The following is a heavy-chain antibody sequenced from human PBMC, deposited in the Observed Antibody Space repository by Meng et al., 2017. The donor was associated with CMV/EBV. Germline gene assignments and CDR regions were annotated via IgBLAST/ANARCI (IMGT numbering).Heavy chain of an antibody. CDR3: TRPGIFGVVSGYYYGIDV. D-gene: IGHD3-3*01. CDR1: GFTFSGSA. V-gene: IGHV3-73*01. Sequence: GSLKISCAASGFTFSGSAMHWVRQASGKGLEWVGRIRSKANSYATAYAASVKGRFTISRDDSKNTAYLQMNSLKTEDTAVYYCTRPGIFGVVSGYYYGIDVWGQGTTVTVSS. J-gene: IGHJ6*02. CDR2: IRSKANSYAT.